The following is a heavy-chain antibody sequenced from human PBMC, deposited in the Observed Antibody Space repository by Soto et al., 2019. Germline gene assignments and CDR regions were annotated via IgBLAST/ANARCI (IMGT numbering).Heavy chain of an antibody. V-gene: IGHV4-34*01. CDR2: INHSGST. D-gene: IGHD3-10*01. J-gene: IGHJ2*01. CDR3: ARGRGDGYNQHWYFDL. CDR1: GGSFSGYY. Sequence: QVHLQQWGAGLLKPSETLSLTCAVSGGSFSGYYCSWIRQPPGKGLDWIGEINHSGSTNYNPSLNSRVSISVGTSNNHFSLNLSSVTAADTAVYYCARGRGDGYNQHWYFDLWGRGTLVTVSS.